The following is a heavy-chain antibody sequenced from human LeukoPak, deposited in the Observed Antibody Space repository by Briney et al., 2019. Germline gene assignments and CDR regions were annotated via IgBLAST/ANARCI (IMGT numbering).Heavy chain of an antibody. Sequence: SLRLSCLTSGFTFRDYGLGWVRQAPGMGLEWVSFIRSRIYGGAPEYAASVRGRFSVSRDDSESIAYLQMNNLKSEDTAVYYCARGQTVSGAKYYFDFWSPGTLVTVSS. V-gene: IGHV3-49*04. CDR1: GFTFRDYG. CDR3: ARGQTVSGAKYYFDF. CDR2: IRSRIYGGAP. D-gene: IGHD3-10*01. J-gene: IGHJ4*02.